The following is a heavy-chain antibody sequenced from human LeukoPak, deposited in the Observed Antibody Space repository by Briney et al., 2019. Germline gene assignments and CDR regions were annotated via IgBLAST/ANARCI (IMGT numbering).Heavy chain of an antibody. J-gene: IGHJ3*02. CDR1: GGTFSSYA. D-gene: IGHD6-19*01. V-gene: IGHV1-69*13. CDR2: IIPIFGTS. CDR3: ARSPGYTSGWYHAFDI. Sequence: ASVKVSCKASGGTFSSYAISWVRQAPGQGLEWMGGIIPIFGTSNYAQRFQGRVTITADESTSTAYMELSSLRSEDTAVYYCARSPGYTSGWYHAFDIWGQGTMITVSS.